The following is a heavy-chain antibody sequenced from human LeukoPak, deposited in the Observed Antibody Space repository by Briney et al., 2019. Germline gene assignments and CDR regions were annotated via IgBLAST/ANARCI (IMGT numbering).Heavy chain of an antibody. V-gene: IGHV3-23*01. CDR3: GRGHRFCSRGNCNSPVDY. J-gene: IGHJ4*02. Sequence: GGSLRLSCAASGFTFTNNATTWVRQAPGKGLEWVSTIGGGDVEIHYADSVKGRFTISRDNSKNTLYLQMNSLRAEDTAVYYCGRGHRFCSRGNCNSPVDYWGQGTLVTVSS. CDR1: GFTFTNNA. CDR2: IGGGDVEI. D-gene: IGHD2-15*01.